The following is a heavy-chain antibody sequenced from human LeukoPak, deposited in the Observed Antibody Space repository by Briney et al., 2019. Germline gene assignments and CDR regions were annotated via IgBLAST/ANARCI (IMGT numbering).Heavy chain of an antibody. CDR3: ARDGPPTMVRGVIGY. V-gene: IGHV3-21*01. J-gene: IGHJ4*02. Sequence: ETLSLTCTVSGGSISSSSYYWGWIRQPPGKGLEWVSSISSSSSFMYYADSVKGRFTISRDNAKNSLYLQMNSLRAEDTAVYYCARDGPPTMVRGVIGYWGQGTLVTVSS. CDR1: GGSISSSS. CDR2: ISSSSSFM. D-gene: IGHD3-10*01.